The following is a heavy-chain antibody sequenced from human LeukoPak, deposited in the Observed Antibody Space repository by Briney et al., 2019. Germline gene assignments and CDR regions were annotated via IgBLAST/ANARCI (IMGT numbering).Heavy chain of an antibody. CDR1: EFSVGSNY. CDR2: IYSGGST. D-gene: IGHD5-12*01. V-gene: IGHV3-66*01. Sequence: GGSLRLSCAASEFSVGSNYKTWGRQPPGKGLEWVSLIYSGGSTYYADSVKGRYTISRDNSKNTLDLQMNSLRAEDTAVYYCARGTSGYHNTGGQGTLVTVSS. CDR3: ARGTSGYHNT. J-gene: IGHJ1*01.